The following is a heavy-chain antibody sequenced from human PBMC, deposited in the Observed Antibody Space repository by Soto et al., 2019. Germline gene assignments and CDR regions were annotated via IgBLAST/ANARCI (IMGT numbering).Heavy chain of an antibody. D-gene: IGHD5-18*01. CDR2: INPDGSAT. CDR3: GRGGSDSPMAPGY. J-gene: IGHJ4*02. Sequence: GGSLRLSCAASGFTFSSYWMHWVRQAPGKGLVWVPRINPDGSATNYADSVKGRFTISRDNAKNTLYLQMNSLRAEDTALFYCGRGGSDSPMAPGYWGQGTLVTVSS. V-gene: IGHV3-74*01. CDR1: GFTFSSYW.